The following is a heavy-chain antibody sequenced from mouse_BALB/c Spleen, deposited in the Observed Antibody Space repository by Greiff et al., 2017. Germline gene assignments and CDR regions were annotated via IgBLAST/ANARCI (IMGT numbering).Heavy chain of an antibody. CDR3: ARVRWLLPDDAMDY. CDR2: ISTYYGDA. CDR1: GYTFTDYA. V-gene: IGHV1S137*01. J-gene: IGHJ4*01. Sequence: VQLQQSGAELVRPGVSVKISCKGSGYTFTDYAMHWVKQSHAKSLEWIGVISTYYGDASYNQKFKGKATMTVDKSSSTAYMELARLTSEDSAIYYCARVRWLLPDDAMDYWGQGTSVTVSS. D-gene: IGHD2-3*01.